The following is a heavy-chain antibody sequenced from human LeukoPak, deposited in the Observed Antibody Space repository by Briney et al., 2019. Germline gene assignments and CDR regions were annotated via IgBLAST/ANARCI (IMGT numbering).Heavy chain of an antibody. CDR3: ANHPGGSFDS. Sequence: GGSLRLSCGASGFTFTAGTMSWVRQAPGKGLEWVSAISGDEKTYYADSVKGRFTVFRDGSENILYLYVSSLRVEDTAIYYCANHPGGSFDSWGRGTLVIVSS. CDR1: GFTFTAGT. J-gene: IGHJ4*02. V-gene: IGHV3-23*01. CDR2: ISGDEKT. D-gene: IGHD3-16*01.